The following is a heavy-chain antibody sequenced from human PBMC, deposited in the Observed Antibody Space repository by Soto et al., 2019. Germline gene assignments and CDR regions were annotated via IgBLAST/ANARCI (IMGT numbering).Heavy chain of an antibody. D-gene: IGHD6-19*01. J-gene: IGHJ4*02. Sequence: QVQLVESGGGVVQPGRSLRLSCAASGFTFSSYAMHWVRQAPGKGLEWVAVISYDGSNKYYADSVKGRFTISRDNSKNTLYLQMNSLRAEDTAVYYCARVGIAVAGPYYFDYWGEGTLVTVYS. CDR1: GFTFSSYA. V-gene: IGHV3-30-3*01. CDR3: ARVGIAVAGPYYFDY. CDR2: ISYDGSNK.